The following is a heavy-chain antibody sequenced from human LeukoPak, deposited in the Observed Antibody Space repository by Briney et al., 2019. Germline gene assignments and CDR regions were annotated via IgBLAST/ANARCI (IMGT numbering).Heavy chain of an antibody. J-gene: IGHJ6*03. CDR1: GFTFSSYA. CDR2: ISYDGSNK. Sequence: GGSLRLSCAASGFTFSSYAMHWVRQAPGKGLEWVALISYDGSNKYYADSVKGRFTVSRDNSKNTLYLQMNRLRAEDTAVYYCATAGDPYYYYYMDVWGKGTTVTISS. D-gene: IGHD3-16*01. V-gene: IGHV3-30*03. CDR3: ATAGDPYYYYYMDV.